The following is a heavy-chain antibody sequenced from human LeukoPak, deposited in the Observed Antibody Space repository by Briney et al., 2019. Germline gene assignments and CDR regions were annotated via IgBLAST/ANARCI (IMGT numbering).Heavy chain of an antibody. Sequence: GGSLRLSCAASGFTFSDYYMSWIRQAPGKGLEWVSYISSSGSTIYYADSVKGRFTISRDNSKNTLYLQMNSLRAEDTAVYYCARAQYYYGSGSYRGWYYFDYWGQGTLVTVSS. V-gene: IGHV3-11*04. CDR1: GFTFSDYY. J-gene: IGHJ4*02. CDR2: ISSSGSTI. D-gene: IGHD3-10*01. CDR3: ARAQYYYGSGSYRGWYYFDY.